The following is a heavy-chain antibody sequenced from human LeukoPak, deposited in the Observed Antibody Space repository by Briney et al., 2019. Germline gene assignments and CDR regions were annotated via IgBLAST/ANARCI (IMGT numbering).Heavy chain of an antibody. CDR2: INPGGGST. CDR3: ARGGTELQWLVSPAGYYFDY. Sequence: ASVKVSCKASGYTFTSYYMHWVRQAPGQGLEWMGIINPGGGSTSYAQKFQGRVTMTRDTSTSTVYMELSSLRPEDTAVYYCARGGTELQWLVSPAGYYFDYWGQGTLVTVSS. CDR1: GYTFTSYY. J-gene: IGHJ4*02. D-gene: IGHD6-19*01. V-gene: IGHV1-46*03.